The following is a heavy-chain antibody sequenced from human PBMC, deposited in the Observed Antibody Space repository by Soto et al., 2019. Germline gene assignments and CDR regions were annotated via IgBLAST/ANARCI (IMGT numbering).Heavy chain of an antibody. D-gene: IGHD2-21*02. V-gene: IGHV1-69*13. Sequence: ASVKVSCKASGGSFTNYAFSWVRQAPGQGLEWMGLIMPLFDTTNYAQRFQGRVTITANDSATNVYLELTGLTSDDTAVYYCAREGVLMPAAYFDFWGQGTLVTVSS. CDR3: AREGVLMPAAYFDF. J-gene: IGHJ4*02. CDR1: GGSFTNYA. CDR2: IMPLFDTT.